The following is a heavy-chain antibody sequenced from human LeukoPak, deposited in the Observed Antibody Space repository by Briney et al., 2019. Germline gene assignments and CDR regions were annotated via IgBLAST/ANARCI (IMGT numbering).Heavy chain of an antibody. Sequence: PGGSLRLSCAASGFTFDDYAMHWVRQAPGKGLEWVSGISWNSGSIGYADSVKGRFTISRDNAKNSLYLQMNSLRTEDTALYYCAKDYGYASSGSIWGQGTMVTVSS. CDR2: ISWNSGSI. D-gene: IGHD3-22*01. J-gene: IGHJ3*02. CDR1: GFTFDDYA. CDR3: AKDYGYASSGSI. V-gene: IGHV3-9*01.